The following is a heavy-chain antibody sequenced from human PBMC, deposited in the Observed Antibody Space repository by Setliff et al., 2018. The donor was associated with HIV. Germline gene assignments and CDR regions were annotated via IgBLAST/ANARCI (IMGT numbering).Heavy chain of an antibody. CDR2: INPNSGGT. Sequence: ASVKVSCKASGYTFTGYYMYWVRQAPGQGLEWMGWINPNSGGTNYAQKFQGRVTMTRNTSISTAYMELSRLRSDDTAVYYCAMAYYYDSSGYRNDAFDIWGQGTMVTVSS. J-gene: IGHJ3*02. V-gene: IGHV1-2*02. CDR3: AMAYYYDSSGYRNDAFDI. D-gene: IGHD3-22*01. CDR1: GYTFTGYY.